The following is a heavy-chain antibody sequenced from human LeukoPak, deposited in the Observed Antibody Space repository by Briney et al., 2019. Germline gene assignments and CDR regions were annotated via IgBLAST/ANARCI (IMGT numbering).Heavy chain of an antibody. D-gene: IGHD2-2*01. J-gene: IGHJ4*02. CDR1: GYTLTELS. V-gene: IGHV1-24*01. CDR3: ATEGPGGLVVVPAAMGGGFDY. Sequence: ASVKVSRKVSGYTLTELSMHWVRQAPGEGLEWMGGFDPEDGETIYAQKFQGRVTMTEDTSTDTAYMELSSLRSEDTAVYYCATEGPGGLVVVPAAMGGGFDYWGQGTLVTVSS. CDR2: FDPEDGET.